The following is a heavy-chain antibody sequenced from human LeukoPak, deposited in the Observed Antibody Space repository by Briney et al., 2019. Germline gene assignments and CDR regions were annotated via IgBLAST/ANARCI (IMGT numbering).Heavy chain of an antibody. Sequence: LRLSCAVSGLTFSSSWMDWVRQAPGKGLEWIGYIYYSGSTYYNPSLKSRVTISVDTSKNQFSLKLSSVTAADTAVYYCARVLFGHYFDYWGQGTLVTVSS. CDR2: IYYSGST. J-gene: IGHJ4*02. D-gene: IGHD3-16*01. V-gene: IGHV4-31*02. CDR3: ARVLFGHYFDY. CDR1: GLTFSSSW.